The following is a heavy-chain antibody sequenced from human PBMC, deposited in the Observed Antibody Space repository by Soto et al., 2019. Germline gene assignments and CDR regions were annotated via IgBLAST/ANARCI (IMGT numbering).Heavy chain of an antibody. J-gene: IGHJ6*02. D-gene: IGHD2-21*02. Sequence: ETLSLTCAVYGGSFSGYYWSWIRQPPGKGLEWIGEINHSGSTNYNPSLKSRVTISVDTSKNQFSLKLSSVTAADTAVYYCARGSVVVVTADVYYYYGMDVWGQGTTVTVS. CDR2: INHSGST. V-gene: IGHV4-34*01. CDR1: GGSFSGYY. CDR3: ARGSVVVVTADVYYYYGMDV.